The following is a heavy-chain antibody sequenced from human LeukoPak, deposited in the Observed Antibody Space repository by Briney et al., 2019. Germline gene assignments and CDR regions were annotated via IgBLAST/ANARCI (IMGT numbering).Heavy chain of an antibody. J-gene: IGHJ4*02. Sequence: GGSLRLSCAASGFTFSSYAMHWVRQAPGKELEWVAVISYDGSNKYYADSVKGRFTISRDNSKNTLYLQMNSLRAEDTAVYYCARDLRYFDWLFDFDYWGQGTLVTVSS. CDR1: GFTFSSYA. D-gene: IGHD3-9*01. CDR2: ISYDGSNK. V-gene: IGHV3-30*04. CDR3: ARDLRYFDWLFDFDY.